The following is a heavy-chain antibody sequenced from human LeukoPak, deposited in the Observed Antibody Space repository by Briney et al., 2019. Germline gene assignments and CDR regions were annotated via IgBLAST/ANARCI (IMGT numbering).Heavy chain of an antibody. CDR1: RFTFSNNA. D-gene: IGHD6-19*01. CDR2: ISGGGGSI. Sequence: PGGSLRLSCAASRFTFSNNAMNWVRQAPGKGLKWVSGISGGGGSINYADSVRGRLTISRDNSKNTLYLQMNGLRAEDTAVYYCAKGSGSAWFFDYWGQGALVTVSS. V-gene: IGHV3-23*01. J-gene: IGHJ4*02. CDR3: AKGSGSAWFFDY.